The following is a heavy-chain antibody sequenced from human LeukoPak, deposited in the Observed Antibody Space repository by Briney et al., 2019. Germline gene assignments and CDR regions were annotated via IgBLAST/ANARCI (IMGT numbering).Heavy chain of an antibody. CDR3: ARDLPHLSYYDILTGYYKDAFDI. Sequence: ASVKVSCKASGYTFTGYYMHWVRQAPGQGLEWMGWINPNSGGTNYAQKFQGRVTMTRDTSISTAYMELSRLRSDDTAVYYCARDLPHLSYYDILTGYYKDAFDIWGQGTMVTVSS. D-gene: IGHD3-9*01. CDR2: INPNSGGT. CDR1: GYTFTGYY. V-gene: IGHV1-2*02. J-gene: IGHJ3*02.